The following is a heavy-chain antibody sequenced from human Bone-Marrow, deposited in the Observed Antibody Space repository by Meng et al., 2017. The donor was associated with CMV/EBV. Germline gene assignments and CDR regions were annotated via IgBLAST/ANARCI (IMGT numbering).Heavy chain of an antibody. Sequence: GESLKISCAASGFTFSSYDMHWVRQATGKGLEWVSAIGTAGDTNYPGSVKGRFTISRENAKNSLYLQMNSLRAGDPAVYFCASSLPGLRGGCYFYYWGQGTLVTVSS. J-gene: IGHJ4*02. V-gene: IGHV3-13*01. D-gene: IGHD3-16*01. CDR1: GFTFSSYD. CDR2: IGTAGDT. CDR3: ASSLPGLRGGCYFYY.